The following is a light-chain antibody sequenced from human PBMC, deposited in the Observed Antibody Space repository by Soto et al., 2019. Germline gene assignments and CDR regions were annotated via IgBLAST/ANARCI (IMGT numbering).Light chain of an antibody. CDR2: KAS. CDR1: QSIGSW. J-gene: IGKJ3*01. Sequence: DIQMTQSPSTLSASVGDRVTITCRASQSIGSWLAWYQQKPGKAPKLLIYKASSLESGVPSRFRGSGSGTEFTLTISSLQSDYFATSYCQQYNSGGFTFDPGTKVDIK. CDR3: QQYNSGGFT. V-gene: IGKV1-5*03.